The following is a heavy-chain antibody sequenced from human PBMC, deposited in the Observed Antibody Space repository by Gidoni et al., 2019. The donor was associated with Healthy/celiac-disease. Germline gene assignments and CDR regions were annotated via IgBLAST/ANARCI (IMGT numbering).Heavy chain of an antibody. CDR1: GYTFTSYD. CDR2: MNPNSGNT. V-gene: IGHV1-8*01. D-gene: IGHD1-26*01. CDR3: ARGAYRKGSSHQGY. Sequence: QVQLVQSGAEVKKPGASVKVSCKSSGYTFTSYDINWVRQATGQGLEWMGWMNPNSGNTGYAQKFQGRVTMTRNTSISTAYMELSSLRSEDTAVYYCARGAYRKGSSHQGYWGQGTLVTVSS. J-gene: IGHJ4*02.